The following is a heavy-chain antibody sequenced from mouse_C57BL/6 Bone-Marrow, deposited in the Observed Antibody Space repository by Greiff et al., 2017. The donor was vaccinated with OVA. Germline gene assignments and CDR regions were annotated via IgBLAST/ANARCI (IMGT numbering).Heavy chain of an antibody. CDR1: GYTFTSYW. CDR3: ARENCYGSSYRYFDV. D-gene: IGHD1-1*01. J-gene: IGHJ1*03. CDR2: IYPGSGST. Sequence: QVQLQQPGAELVKPGASVKMSCKASGYTFTSYWITWVKQRPGQGLEWIGDIYPGSGSTNYNEKFKSKATLTVDTSSSTAYMQLSSLTSEDSAVYYCARENCYGSSYRYFDVWGTGTTVTVAS. V-gene: IGHV1-55*01.